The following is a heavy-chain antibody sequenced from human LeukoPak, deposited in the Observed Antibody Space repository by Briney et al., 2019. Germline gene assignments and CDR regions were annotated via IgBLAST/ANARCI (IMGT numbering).Heavy chain of an antibody. J-gene: IGHJ4*02. CDR2: IWYDGSNQ. CDR3: AREPRSSGWYSFDY. CDR1: GFTFSTYG. D-gene: IGHD6-19*01. Sequence: GGSLRLSCAASGFTFSTYGIHWVRQAPGKGLEWVAFIWYDGSNQYYADSVKGRFTISRDDSKNTLYLQMNSLRAEDTAVYYCAREPRSSGWYSFDYWGQGTLVTVSS. V-gene: IGHV3-33*01.